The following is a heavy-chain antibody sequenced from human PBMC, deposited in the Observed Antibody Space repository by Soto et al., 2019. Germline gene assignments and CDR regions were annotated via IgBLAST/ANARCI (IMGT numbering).Heavy chain of an antibody. J-gene: IGHJ4*02. V-gene: IGHV1-46*01. CDR2: INPSGGST. Sequence: QVQLVQSGAEVKKPGASVKVSCKASGYTFTSYYMHWVRQAPGQGLEWMGIINPSGGSTSYAQKFQVRVTMTRDTSTSTVYMEMSSLRSEDTAVYYCASSAGVVAAIFDYWGQGTLVTVSS. D-gene: IGHD2-15*01. CDR3: ASSAGVVAAIFDY. CDR1: GYTFTSYY.